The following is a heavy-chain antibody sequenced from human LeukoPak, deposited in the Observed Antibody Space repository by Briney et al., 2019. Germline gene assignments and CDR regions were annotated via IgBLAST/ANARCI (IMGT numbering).Heavy chain of an antibody. CDR2: INTDGSST. J-gene: IGHJ6*02. CDR1: GFTFSSYW. Sequence: PGGSLRLSCAASGFTFSSYWMHWVRQAPGKGLVWVSRINTDGSSTSYADSVKGRFTISRDNAKNTLYLQMNSLRAEDTALYYCARSDSGSSYYGMDVWGQGTTVIVSS. V-gene: IGHV3-74*01. CDR3: ARSDSGSSYYGMDV. D-gene: IGHD3-10*01.